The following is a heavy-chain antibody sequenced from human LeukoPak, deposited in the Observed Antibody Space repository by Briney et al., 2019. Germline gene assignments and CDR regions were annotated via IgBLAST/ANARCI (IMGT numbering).Heavy chain of an antibody. CDR2: IWYDESNK. D-gene: IGHD6-25*01. CDR3: ARDSSSGVRYFDY. J-gene: IGHJ4*02. CDR1: GFTVSSNY. V-gene: IGHV3-33*08. Sequence: GGSLRLSCAASGFTVSSNYTSWVRQAPGKGLEWVAVIWYDESNKYYADSVKGRFTISRDNSKNTLYLQMNSLRAEDTAVYYCARDSSSGVRYFDYWGQGTLVTVSS.